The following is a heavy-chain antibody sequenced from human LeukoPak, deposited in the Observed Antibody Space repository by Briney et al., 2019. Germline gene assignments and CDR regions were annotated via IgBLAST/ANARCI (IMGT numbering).Heavy chain of an antibody. D-gene: IGHD3-22*01. CDR3: AKTVMDYYDSSGRYYFDY. CDR2: ISGSGGST. V-gene: IGHV3-23*01. Sequence: AGSLRLSCAASGFTFSSYAMSWVRQAPGKGLEWVSAISGSGGSTYYADSVKGRFTISRDNSKNTLYLQMNSLRAEDTAVYYCAKTVMDYYDSSGRYYFDYWGQGTLVTVSS. J-gene: IGHJ4*02. CDR1: GFTFSSYA.